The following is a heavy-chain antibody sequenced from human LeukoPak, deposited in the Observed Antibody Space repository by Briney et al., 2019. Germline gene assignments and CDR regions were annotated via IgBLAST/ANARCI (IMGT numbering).Heavy chain of an antibody. CDR1: GGSISSSSYY. D-gene: IGHD6-19*01. CDR3: ARPSRGSSGWSYYMDV. V-gene: IGHV4-39*01. J-gene: IGHJ6*03. Sequence: SETLSLTCTVSGGSISSSSYYWGWVRQPPGKGLEWIGSIYYSGSTYYNPSLKSRVTISVDTSKNQFSLKLSSVTAADTAVYYCARPSRGSSGWSYYMDVWGKGTTVTVCS. CDR2: IYYSGST.